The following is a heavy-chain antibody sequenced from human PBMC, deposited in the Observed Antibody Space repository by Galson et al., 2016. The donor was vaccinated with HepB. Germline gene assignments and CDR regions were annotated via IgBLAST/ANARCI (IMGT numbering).Heavy chain of an antibody. D-gene: IGHD1-1*01. CDR2: ISTRRTT. CDR3: AKERLVRRIFDH. CDR1: GFVFSNFG. J-gene: IGHJ4*02. Sequence: SLRLSCAASGFVFSNFGLSWVRQAPGKGLEWVASISTRRTTYYSDSVQGRFTISRDNSNNTLYLRMNGLRAEDTAVYYCAKERLVRRIFDHWSQGTLLTVSS. V-gene: IGHV3-23*01.